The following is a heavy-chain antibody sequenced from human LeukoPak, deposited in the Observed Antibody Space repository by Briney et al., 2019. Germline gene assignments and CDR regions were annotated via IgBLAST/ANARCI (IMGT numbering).Heavy chain of an antibody. Sequence: GGSLRLSCGASGFTFSSYGMHWVRQAPGKGLEWVAVISYDGSNKYYADSVKGRFTISRDNSKNTLYLQMNSLRAEDTAVYYCAKAGVRYFDWLLDYWGQGTLVTVSS. CDR1: GFTFSSYG. J-gene: IGHJ4*02. CDR3: AKAGVRYFDWLLDY. D-gene: IGHD3-9*01. CDR2: ISYDGSNK. V-gene: IGHV3-30*18.